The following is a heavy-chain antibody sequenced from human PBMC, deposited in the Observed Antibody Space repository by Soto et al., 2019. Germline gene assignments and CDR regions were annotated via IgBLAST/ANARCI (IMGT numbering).Heavy chain of an antibody. J-gene: IGHJ5*02. CDR2: IYHSGST. V-gene: IGHV4-4*02. D-gene: IGHD6-13*01. CDR3: ARVTWVKGSSWANWFDP. CDR1: GGSISRSNW. Sequence: QVQLQESGPGLVKPSGTLSLTCAVSGGSISRSNWWSWVRQPPGEGLEWIGEIYHSGSTNYNPSLKSRVTILVDNSKNQFSLKLSSVTAADTAVYYRARVTWVKGSSWANWFDPCGKGTLVTVSS.